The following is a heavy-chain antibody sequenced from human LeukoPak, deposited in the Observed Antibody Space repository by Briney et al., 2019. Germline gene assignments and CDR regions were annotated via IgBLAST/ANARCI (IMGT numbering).Heavy chain of an antibody. CDR1: GYTFTSYD. V-gene: IGHV1-8*01. CDR2: MNPNSGNT. J-gene: IGHJ4*02. CDR3: ARDLEGATPSDY. D-gene: IGHD1-26*01. Sequence: ASVKVSCKASGYTFTSYDINWVRQATGQGLEWMGWMNPNSGNTGYAQKFQGRATMTTDTSTSTAYMELRSLRSDDTAVYYCARDLEGATPSDYWGQGTLVTVSS.